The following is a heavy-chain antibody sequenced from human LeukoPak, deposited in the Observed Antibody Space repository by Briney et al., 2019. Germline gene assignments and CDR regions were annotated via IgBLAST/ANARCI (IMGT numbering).Heavy chain of an antibody. V-gene: IGHV4-61*02. CDR1: GGSISSGSYY. J-gene: IGHJ4*02. CDR2: IYTSGST. CDR3: ARGPLTSLYSSGWYMFDY. Sequence: PSQTLSLTCTVSGGSISSGSYYWSWIRQPAGKGLEWIGRIYTSGSTNYNPSLKSRVTISVDTSKNQFSLKLSSVTAADTAVYYCARGPLTSLYSSGWYMFDYWGQGTLVTVSS. D-gene: IGHD6-19*01.